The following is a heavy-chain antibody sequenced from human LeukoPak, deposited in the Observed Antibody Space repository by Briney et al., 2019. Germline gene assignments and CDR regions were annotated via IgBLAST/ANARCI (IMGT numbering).Heavy chain of an antibody. CDR1: GSTFSSYG. D-gene: IGHD6-13*01. J-gene: IGHJ3*02. CDR2: ISYDGSNR. V-gene: IGHV3-30*18. Sequence: GGSLRLSCAASGSTFSSYGMHWVRQAPGKGLEWVAVISYDGSNRYYADSVKGRFTISRDNSKNTLYLQMNSLRAEDTAVYYCAKEIAAAGLDAFDIWGQGTMVTVSS. CDR3: AKEIAAAGLDAFDI.